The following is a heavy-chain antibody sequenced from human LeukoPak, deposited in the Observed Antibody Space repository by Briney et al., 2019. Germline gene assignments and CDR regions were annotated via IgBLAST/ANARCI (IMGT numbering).Heavy chain of an antibody. CDR2: INDYTGNT. J-gene: IGHJ6*02. V-gene: IGHV4-34*01. D-gene: IGHD3-22*01. Sequence: SETLSLTCDVFGGSFTDYFWTWIRQSPGKGLEWIGEINDYTGNTNYNPSLNSRVSISLEKSKNQFSLELRSVTAADTAVYYCARGRVAKIVVVHSFHYGMDVWGQGTTVTVSS. CDR3: ARGRVAKIVVVHSFHYGMDV. CDR1: GGSFTDYF.